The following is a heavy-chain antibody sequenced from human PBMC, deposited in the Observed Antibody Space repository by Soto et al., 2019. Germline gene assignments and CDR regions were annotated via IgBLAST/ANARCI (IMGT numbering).Heavy chain of an antibody. CDR3: TTPRPEGITIFGVVTNYYYGMDV. Sequence: EVQLVESGGGLVKPGGSLRLSCAASGFTFSNAWMTWVRQAPGKGLEWVGRIKSNTDGGTTDYAAPVKGRFTISRDDSKTTLYLQMNSLKTEDTAVYYCTTPRPEGITIFGVVTNYYYGMDVWGQGTTVTVSS. D-gene: IGHD3-3*01. CDR1: GFTFSNAW. V-gene: IGHV3-15*07. CDR2: IKSNTDGGTT. J-gene: IGHJ6*02.